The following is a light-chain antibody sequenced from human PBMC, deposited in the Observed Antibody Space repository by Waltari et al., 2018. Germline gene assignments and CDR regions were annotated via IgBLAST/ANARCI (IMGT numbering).Light chain of an antibody. J-gene: IGKJ2*01. CDR1: VVSSANNWNN. CDR2: WAS. V-gene: IGKV4-1*01. CDR3: QQCYTFPYT. Sequence: VVSSANNWNNLAGYQRKPGQPPKLLITWASTRESGVPDRFSGSGSETDFTLTISSLQAEDVAVYYCQQCYTFPYTFGQGTKLEIK.